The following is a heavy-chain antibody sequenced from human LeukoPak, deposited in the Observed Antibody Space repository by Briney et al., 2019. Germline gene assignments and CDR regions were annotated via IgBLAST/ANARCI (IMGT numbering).Heavy chain of an antibody. CDR1: GYTFTGYY. V-gene: IGHV1-2*04. CDR3: ARGGIRVSTSPDY. CDR2: INPNSGGT. Sequence: ASVKVSCKASGYTFTGYYMHWVRQAPGQGLEWMGWINPNSGGTNYAQKFQGWVTMTRDTSISTAYMELSRLRSDDTAVYYCARGGIRVSTSPDYWGQGTLVTVSS. J-gene: IGHJ4*02. D-gene: IGHD2-2*01.